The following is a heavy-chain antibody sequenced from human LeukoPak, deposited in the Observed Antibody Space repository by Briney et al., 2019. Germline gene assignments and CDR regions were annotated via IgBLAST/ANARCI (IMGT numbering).Heavy chain of an antibody. CDR3: ARDQSYYDSSGYWAGDAFDI. CDR2: ISSSSSYI. V-gene: IGHV3-21*01. J-gene: IGHJ3*02. Sequence: PGGSLRLSCAASGFTFSSYSMNWVRQAPGKGLEWVSSISSSSSYIYYADSVKGRFTISRDNAKNSLYLQMNSLRAEDTAVYYCARDQSYYDSSGYWAGDAFDIWGQGTMVTVSS. D-gene: IGHD3-22*01. CDR1: GFTFSSYS.